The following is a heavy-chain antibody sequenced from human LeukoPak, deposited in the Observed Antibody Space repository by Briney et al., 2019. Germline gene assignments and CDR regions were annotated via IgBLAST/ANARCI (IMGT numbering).Heavy chain of an antibody. CDR1: GGSISSGGYY. D-gene: IGHD3-16*01. CDR3: ARLSPDGGGGTFFDY. CDR2: IYYSGST. J-gene: IGHJ4*02. Sequence: SQTLSLTCTVSGGSISSGGYYWSWIRQHPGKGLEWIGYIYYSGSTYYNPSLKSRVTISVDTSKNQFSLKLSSVTAADTAVYYCARLSPDGGGGTFFDYWGQGTLVTVSS. V-gene: IGHV4-31*03.